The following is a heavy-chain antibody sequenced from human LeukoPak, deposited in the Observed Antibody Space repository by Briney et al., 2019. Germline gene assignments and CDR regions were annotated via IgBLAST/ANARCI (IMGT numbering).Heavy chain of an antibody. CDR3: AREGYCSSTSCYGNWFDP. CDR2: IYTSGST. CDR1: GGSFSGYY. Sequence: SETLSLTCAVYGGSFSGYYWSWIRQPAGKGLEWIGRIYTSGSTNYNPSLKSRVTMSVDTSKNQFSLKLSSVTAADTAVYYCAREGYCSSTSCYGNWFDPWGQGTLVTVSS. D-gene: IGHD2-2*01. J-gene: IGHJ5*02. V-gene: IGHV4-4*07.